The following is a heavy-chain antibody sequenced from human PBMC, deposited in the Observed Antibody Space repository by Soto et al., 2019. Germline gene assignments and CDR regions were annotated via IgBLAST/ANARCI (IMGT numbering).Heavy chain of an antibody. CDR2: ISYDGSNK. CDR1: GFTFSSYA. Sequence: RGGSLRLSCAASGFTFSSYAMHWVRQAPGKGLEWVAVISYDGSNKYYADSVKGRFTIARDNSKNTLYLQMNSRRAEDTAVYYCARDLGLWFGELHYYYYGMDVWGQGTTVTVSS. V-gene: IGHV3-30-3*01. D-gene: IGHD3-10*01. CDR3: ARDLGLWFGELHYYYYGMDV. J-gene: IGHJ6*02.